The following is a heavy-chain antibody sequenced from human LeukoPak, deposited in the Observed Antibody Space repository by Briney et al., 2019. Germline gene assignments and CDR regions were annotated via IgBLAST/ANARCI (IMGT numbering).Heavy chain of an antibody. Sequence: SETLSLTCTVSGGSIYSYYWSWIRQPPGKGLEWIGYIYYSGSTNYNPSLKSRVTISVDTSKNQFSLKLTSVTAADTAVYYCARAPYSSGQILIDYWGQGTLVTVSS. CDR3: ARAPYSSGQILIDY. J-gene: IGHJ4*02. V-gene: IGHV4-59*01. D-gene: IGHD3-22*01. CDR2: IYYSGST. CDR1: GGSIYSYY.